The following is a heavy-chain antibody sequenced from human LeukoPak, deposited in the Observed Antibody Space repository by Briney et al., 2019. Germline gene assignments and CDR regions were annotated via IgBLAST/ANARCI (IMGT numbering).Heavy chain of an antibody. CDR3: AREGGWLDFDY. D-gene: IGHD6-19*01. V-gene: IGHV1-3*01. J-gene: IGHJ4*02. CDR1: GYTFTSYA. Sequence: VASVKVSCKASGYTFTSYAMHWVRQAPGQRLEWMGWINAGNGNTEYSQKFQGRVTITRDTSASTAYMELSSLRSEDTAVYYCAREGGWLDFDYWGQGTLVTVSS. CDR2: INAGNGNT.